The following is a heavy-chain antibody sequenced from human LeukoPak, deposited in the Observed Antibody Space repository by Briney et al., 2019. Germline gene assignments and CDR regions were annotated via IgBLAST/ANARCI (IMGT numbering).Heavy chain of an antibody. CDR1: GGXISSGGYY. CDR2: IYYSGST. J-gene: IGHJ4*02. CDR3: ARYYYDSSGYYYPDY. D-gene: IGHD3-22*01. Sequence: SETLSLTCSVSGGXISSGGYYWSWIRQHPGKGLEWIGYIYYSGSTYYNPSLKSRVTISVDTSKNQFSLKLSSVTAADTAVYYCARYYYDSSGYYYPDYWGRGTLVTVSS. V-gene: IGHV4-31*03.